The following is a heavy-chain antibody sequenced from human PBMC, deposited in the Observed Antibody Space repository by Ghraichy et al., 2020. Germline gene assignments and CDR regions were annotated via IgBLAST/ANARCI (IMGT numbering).Heavy chain of an antibody. V-gene: IGHV3-15*01. CDR1: GFTFFNAW. CDR2: IKSKNEGGTT. J-gene: IGHJ4*02. Sequence: GGSLRLSCAASGFTFFNAWMSWVRQAPGKGLEWVGRIKSKNEGGTTDYAAPVKGRFTISRDDSKNTLYLQMNSLKTEDTAFYYCTTDQYGYDWNPTRRFDYWGQGTLVTVSS. CDR3: TTDQYGYDWNPTRRFDY. D-gene: IGHD1-20*01.